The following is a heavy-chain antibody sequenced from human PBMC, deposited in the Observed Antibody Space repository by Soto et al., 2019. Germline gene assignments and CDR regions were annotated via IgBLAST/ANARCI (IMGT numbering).Heavy chain of an antibody. CDR1: GASLSGSY. D-gene: IGHD1-1*01. J-gene: IGHJ2*01. V-gene: IGHV4-4*07. Sequence: QVQLQESGPGLVKTSETLSLTCTVSGASLSGSYWSWIRRPAGKGLEWIGRIYFTGSTNYNPSLRGRVTMSVDTSKNQFSLRLNSVTAADTAMYYCGREPPGPTTEGAPSDFDLWGRGTLVTVSS. CDR2: IYFTGST. CDR3: GREPPGPTTEGAPSDFDL.